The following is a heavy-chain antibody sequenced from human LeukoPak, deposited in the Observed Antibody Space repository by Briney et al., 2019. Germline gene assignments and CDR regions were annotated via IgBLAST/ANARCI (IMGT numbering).Heavy chain of an antibody. Sequence: SETLSLTCTVSGGSISSSSYYWGWIRQPPGKGLEWIGSIYYSGSTYYNPSLKSRVTISVDTSKNQFSLKLSSVTAADTAVYYCARRGAAAAGYYYYMDVWGKGTTVTVSS. CDR2: IYYSGST. CDR3: ARRGAAAAGYYYYMDV. D-gene: IGHD6-13*01. J-gene: IGHJ6*03. V-gene: IGHV4-39*01. CDR1: GGSISSSSYY.